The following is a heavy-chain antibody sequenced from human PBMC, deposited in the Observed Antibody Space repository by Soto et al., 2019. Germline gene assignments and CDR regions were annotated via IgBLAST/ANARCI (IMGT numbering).Heavy chain of an antibody. J-gene: IGHJ4*02. V-gene: IGHV3-7*03. CDR3: ARVSSGWYGGYFDY. CDR1: GFTFSSYW. D-gene: IGHD6-19*01. Sequence: PGGSLRLSCAASGFTFSSYWMSWVRQAPGKGLEWVANIKQDGSEKYYVDSVKGRFTISRDNAKNSLYPQMNSLRAEDTAVYYCARVSSGWYGGYFDYWGQVTLVTVSS. CDR2: IKQDGSEK.